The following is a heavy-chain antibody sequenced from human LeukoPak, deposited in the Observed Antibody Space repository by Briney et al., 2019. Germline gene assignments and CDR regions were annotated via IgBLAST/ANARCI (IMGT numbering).Heavy chain of an antibody. CDR1: GGSISSGSYY. CDR3: ARVDYAVDWYFDL. D-gene: IGHD4-17*01. J-gene: IGHJ2*01. V-gene: IGHV4-61*02. CDR2: IYTSGST. Sequence: PSQTLSLTCTVSGGSISSGSYYWSWIRQPAGKGLEWIGRIYTSGSTNCNPSLKSRVTISVDTSKNQFSLKLSSVTAADTAVYYCARVDYAVDWYFDLWGRGTLVTVSS.